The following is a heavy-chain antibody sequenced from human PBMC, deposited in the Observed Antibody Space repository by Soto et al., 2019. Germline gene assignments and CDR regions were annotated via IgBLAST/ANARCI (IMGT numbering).Heavy chain of an antibody. J-gene: IGHJ4*02. CDR1: GFTFSGYG. V-gene: IGHV3-30*18. CDR2: ISYDGSNK. D-gene: IGHD2-15*01. Sequence: QVQLVESGGGVVQPGRSLRLSCAASGFTFSGYGMHWVRQAPGKGLEWVAVISYDGSNKYYADSVKGRFTISRDNSKNTLYLQMNSLRAEDTAVYYCAKGGVVAARGAFGYWGQGTLVTVSS. CDR3: AKGGVVAARGAFGY.